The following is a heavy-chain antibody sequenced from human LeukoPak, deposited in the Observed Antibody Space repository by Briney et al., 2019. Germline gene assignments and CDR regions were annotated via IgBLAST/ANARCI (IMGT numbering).Heavy chain of an antibody. CDR3: ATAIPSGWYWYFQH. J-gene: IGHJ1*01. CDR1: GYTLTELS. V-gene: IGHV1-24*01. Sequence: ASVKVSCKVSGYTLTELSMHWVRQAPGKGLEWMGGFDPEDGETIYAQKFQGRVTMTEDTSTDTAYMELSSLSSEDTAVYYCATAIPSGWYWYFQHWGQGTLVTVSS. D-gene: IGHD6-19*01. CDR2: FDPEDGET.